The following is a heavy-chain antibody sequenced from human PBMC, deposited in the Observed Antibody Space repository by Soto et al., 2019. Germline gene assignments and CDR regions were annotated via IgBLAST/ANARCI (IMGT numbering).Heavy chain of an antibody. D-gene: IGHD5-18*01. CDR2: IIPIFGTA. CDR1: GGTFSSYA. Sequence: GASVKVSCKASGGTFSSYAISWVRQAPGQGLEWMGGIIPIFGTANYAQKFQGRVTITADESTSTAYMELSSLRSEDTAVYYCARRGRGYSYGHLWYYYGMDVWGQGTTVTV. J-gene: IGHJ6*02. V-gene: IGHV1-69*13. CDR3: ARRGRGYSYGHLWYYYGMDV.